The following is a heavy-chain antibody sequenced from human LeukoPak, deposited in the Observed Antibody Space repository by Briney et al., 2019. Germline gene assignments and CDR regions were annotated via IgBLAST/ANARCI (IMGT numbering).Heavy chain of an antibody. CDR2: INHSGST. Sequence: SETLSLTCAVYGGSFSGYYWSWIRQPPGKGLEWIGEINHSGSTNYNPSLKSRVTISVDTSKNQFSLKLSSVTAADTAVYYCASTRSNSQWVVRGSGKIRTTYYFDYWGQGTLVTVSS. CDR1: GGSFSGYY. D-gene: IGHD6-19*01. CDR3: ASTRSNSQWVVRGSGKIRTTYYFDY. V-gene: IGHV4-34*01. J-gene: IGHJ4*02.